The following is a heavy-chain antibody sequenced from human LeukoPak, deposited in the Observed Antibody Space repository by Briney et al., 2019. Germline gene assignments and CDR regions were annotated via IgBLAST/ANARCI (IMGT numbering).Heavy chain of an antibody. D-gene: IGHD6-13*01. CDR2: IYYSGST. J-gene: IGHJ6*02. V-gene: IGHV4-39*07. CDR3: ARDKIAAAARSEYGMDV. Sequence: WVRQPPGKGLEWIGSIYYSGSTYYNPSLKSRVTISVDTSKNQFSLKLSSVTAADTAVYYCARDKIAAAARSEYGMDVWGQGTTVTVSS.